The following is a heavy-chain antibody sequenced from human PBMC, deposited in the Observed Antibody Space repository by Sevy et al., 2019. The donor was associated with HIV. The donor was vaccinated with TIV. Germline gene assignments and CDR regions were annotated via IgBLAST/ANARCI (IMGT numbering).Heavy chain of an antibody. CDR1: GFTFSSYE. D-gene: IGHD4-17*01. V-gene: IGHV3-48*03. Sequence: GESLKISCAASGFTFSSYEMNWVRQAPGKGLEWVSYISNSGTTISYSDSVRGRFTISRDNARNSLYLQMNSLRGDDTAVYYCARDLPPSATTVAHFDHWGQGTLVTVSS. CDR2: ISNSGTTI. CDR3: ARDLPPSATTVAHFDH. J-gene: IGHJ4*02.